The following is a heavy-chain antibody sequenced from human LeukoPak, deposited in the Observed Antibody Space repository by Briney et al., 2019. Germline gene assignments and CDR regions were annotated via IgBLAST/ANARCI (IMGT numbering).Heavy chain of an antibody. CDR2: VNTKGET. D-gene: IGHD2-8*01. CDR1: GVSMSAFQ. CDR3: ATSNDAKIAPFDH. Sequence: PSETLSLTCTVSGVSMSAFQWSWVRQSPEKGLEWIGCVNTKGETNYNPSLKSRVITSVDTSKSQFSLRLTSVTAADTAVYYCATSNDAKIAPFDHWGQGALVIVSS. J-gene: IGHJ4*02. V-gene: IGHV4-4*09.